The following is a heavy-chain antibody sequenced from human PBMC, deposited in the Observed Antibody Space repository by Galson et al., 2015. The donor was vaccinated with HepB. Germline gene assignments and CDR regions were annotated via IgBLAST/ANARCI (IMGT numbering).Heavy chain of an antibody. D-gene: IGHD6-19*01. Sequence: SLRLSCAASGFTFSSYAMSWVRQAPGKGLEWVSAISGSGGSTYYADSVKGRFTISRDNSKNTLYLQMNSLRAEDTAVYYCAKVGHSSGWYPPCAFDIWGQGTMVTVSS. CDR2: ISGSGGST. V-gene: IGHV3-23*01. CDR3: AKVGHSSGWYPPCAFDI. J-gene: IGHJ3*02. CDR1: GFTFSSYA.